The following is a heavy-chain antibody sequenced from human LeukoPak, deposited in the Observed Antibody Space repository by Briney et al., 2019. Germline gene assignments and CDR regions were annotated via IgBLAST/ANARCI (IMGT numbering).Heavy chain of an antibody. Sequence: GGSLRLSCAASGFTFSSYDMHWVRHPTGKGLKWVSAIGTAGDTYYPGSVKGRFTISRENAKNSLYLQMNSLRDGDTAVYYCARGHYSSGWYNIDYWGQGTLVTVSS. J-gene: IGHJ4*02. D-gene: IGHD6-19*01. CDR1: GFTFSSYD. CDR2: IGTAGDT. V-gene: IGHV3-13*01. CDR3: ARGHYSSGWYNIDY.